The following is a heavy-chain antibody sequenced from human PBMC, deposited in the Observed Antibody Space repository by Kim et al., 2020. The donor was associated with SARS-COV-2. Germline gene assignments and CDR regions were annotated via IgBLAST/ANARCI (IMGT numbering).Heavy chain of an antibody. D-gene: IGHD2-2*02. V-gene: IGHV4-39*01. J-gene: IGHJ4*02. CDR3: ARLGPGIQADY. Sequence: SETLSLTFTVSGVSISSSSYYWGWIRQPPGKGLEWIGSIYYSGSTYYNPSLKSRVTISVDTSKNQFSLKLSSVTAADTAVYYCARLGPGIQADYWGQGTLVTVSS. CDR1: GVSISSSSYY. CDR2: IYYSGST.